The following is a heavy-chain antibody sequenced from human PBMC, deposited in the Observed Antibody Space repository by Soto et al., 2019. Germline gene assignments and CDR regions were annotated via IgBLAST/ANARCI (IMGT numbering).Heavy chain of an antibody. CDR2: ISSSSSTI. D-gene: IGHD3-10*01. CDR3: ASLPNSSNKLLWFGELLSEDADY. J-gene: IGHJ4*02. CDR1: GFTFSSYS. V-gene: IGHV3-48*02. Sequence: GGSLRLSCAASGFTFSSYSMNWVRQAPGKGLEWVSYISSSSSTIYYADSVKGRFTISRDNAKNSLYLQMNSLRDEDTAVYYCASLPNSSNKLLWFGELLSEDADYWGQGTLVTVSS.